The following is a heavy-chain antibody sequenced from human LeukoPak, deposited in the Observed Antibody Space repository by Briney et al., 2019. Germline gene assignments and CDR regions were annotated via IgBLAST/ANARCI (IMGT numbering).Heavy chain of an antibody. Sequence: GESLKISCKGSGYSFTNYWIGWVRQLPGKGLEWMGVIYPADSDTRYSPSFQGQVTISADKSTSTAYLQWSSLKASDTARYYCARRLGATVRDGVDVWGQGTTVIVSS. CDR3: ARRLGATVRDGVDV. CDR1: GYSFTNYW. J-gene: IGHJ6*02. D-gene: IGHD1-26*01. V-gene: IGHV5-51*01. CDR2: IYPADSDT.